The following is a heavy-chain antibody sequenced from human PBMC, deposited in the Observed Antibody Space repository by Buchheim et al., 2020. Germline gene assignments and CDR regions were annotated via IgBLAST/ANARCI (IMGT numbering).Heavy chain of an antibody. J-gene: IGHJ4*02. CDR2: IGGDGRS. D-gene: IGHD3-3*02. V-gene: IGHV3-23*01. Sequence: DVQLLQSGGGLVQPGGSLRLSCAASGFSFSTNAMSWVRQAPGRGLEWVSGIGGDGRSHYADSVQGRFTISRDSSKDTLDPQMNGLRVEDTATYYCAKDLHFWSGMDYWGQGAL. CDR1: GFSFSTNA. CDR3: AKDLHFWSGMDY.